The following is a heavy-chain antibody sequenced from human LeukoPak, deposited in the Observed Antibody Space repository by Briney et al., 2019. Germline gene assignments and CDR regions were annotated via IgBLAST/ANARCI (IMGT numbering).Heavy chain of an antibody. V-gene: IGHV5-51*01. CDR1: GYSFTTYW. CDR3: ARRYYDISTGSYGTLDY. CDR2: IYPGDSDT. Sequence: GESLKISCEGSGYSFTTYWIGWVRQMPGKGLEWMGIIYPGDSDTRYSPSFQGQVTISADKSINTAYLQWSSLKASDTAMYYCARRYYDISTGSYGTLDYWGQGTLVTVSS. J-gene: IGHJ4*02. D-gene: IGHD3-9*01.